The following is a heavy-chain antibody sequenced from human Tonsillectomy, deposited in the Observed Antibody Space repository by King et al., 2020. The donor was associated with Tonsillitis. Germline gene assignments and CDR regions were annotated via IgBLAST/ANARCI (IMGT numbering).Heavy chain of an antibody. CDR1: GFIFSNYN. J-gene: IGHJ4*02. Sequence: VQLVESGGGLVKPGGSLRLSCAASGFIFSNYNMNWVRQAPGKGLEWVSSITPSSSYKHSADSVKGRFTISRDNAKTSLYLQMNSLRAEDTAVFYCARGPRYDSSGYLFDYWGQGILVTVSS. CDR3: ARGPRYDSSGYLFDY. D-gene: IGHD3-22*01. V-gene: IGHV3-21*01. CDR2: ITPSSSYK.